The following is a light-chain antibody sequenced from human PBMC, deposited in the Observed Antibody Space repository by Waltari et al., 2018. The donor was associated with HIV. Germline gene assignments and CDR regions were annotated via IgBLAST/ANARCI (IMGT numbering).Light chain of an antibody. J-gene: IGLJ2*01. CDR1: SSDIGAYNF. CDR2: EVT. V-gene: IGLV2-8*01. Sequence: QSALTQPPSASGSPGQSVAIPCTGTSSDIGAYNFGFWYQQQPGSAPKLIIFEVTKRPTGVPDRFSGSKSGNTASLTVSGLLPEDDADYYCSSYAGSNRFVVFGGGTRLTVL. CDR3: SSYAGSNRFVV.